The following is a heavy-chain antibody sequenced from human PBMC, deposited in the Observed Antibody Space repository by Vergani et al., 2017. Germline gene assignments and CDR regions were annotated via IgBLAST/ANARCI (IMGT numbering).Heavy chain of an antibody. CDR1: GGSFTSYH. CDR2: IDHTGRP. V-gene: IGHV4-34*01. D-gene: IGHD4-11*01. CDR3: ARVNTETNGHLYYYYYMDV. J-gene: IGHJ6*03. Sequence: QVQLQQWGGGLLKPSETLSLTCVVNGGSFTSYHWTWLRQSPGEGLEGFGDIDHTGRPDYNPSLKSRLTMSVDKSRNQFSLTLNSVTATDTAIYFCARVNTETNGHLYYYYYMDVWGQGTAVTVS.